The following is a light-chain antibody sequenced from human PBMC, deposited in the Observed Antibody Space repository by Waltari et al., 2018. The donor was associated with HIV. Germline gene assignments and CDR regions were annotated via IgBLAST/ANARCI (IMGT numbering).Light chain of an antibody. Sequence: QSVLTQPPSVSAAPGQKVTISCSVNSSNIGDNYVSWFQQLPGTAPKLLSYKKYQRPSGIPDRFSGSKSGTSATLGITGLQTGDEADYFCGTWHNSLSAGYVFGTGTKVSVL. J-gene: IGLJ1*01. V-gene: IGLV1-51*02. CDR1: SSNIGDNY. CDR3: GTWHNSLSAGYV. CDR2: KKY.